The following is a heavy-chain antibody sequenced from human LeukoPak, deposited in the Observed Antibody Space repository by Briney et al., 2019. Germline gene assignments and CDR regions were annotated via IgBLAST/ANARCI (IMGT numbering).Heavy chain of an antibody. Sequence: SETLSLTCAVSGGSFSGYYWSWIRQPPEKGLEWIGSINYSGSTYYNPSLKSRVTISVDRSKNQFSLKLSSVTAADTAVYYCARGYCSGGSCYSSYYYSYMDVWGKGTTVTVSS. J-gene: IGHJ6*03. V-gene: IGHV4-34*01. CDR2: INYSGST. D-gene: IGHD2-15*01. CDR1: GGSFSGYY. CDR3: ARGYCSGGSCYSSYYYSYMDV.